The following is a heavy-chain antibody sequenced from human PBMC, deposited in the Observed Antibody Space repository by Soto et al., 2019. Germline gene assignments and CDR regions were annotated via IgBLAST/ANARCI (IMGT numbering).Heavy chain of an antibody. D-gene: IGHD6-19*01. V-gene: IGHV4-30-2*01. J-gene: IGHJ4*02. Sequence: QLQLQESGSGLVKPSQTLSLTCAVSGGSISSGGYSWSWIRQPPGKGLEWIGYIYHSGSTYYNPSLKSRVTISVDRSKNQFSLKLSSVTAADPAVYYCARAGGLGAVAGDYWGQGTLVTVSS. CDR1: GGSISSGGYS. CDR2: IYHSGST. CDR3: ARAGGLGAVAGDY.